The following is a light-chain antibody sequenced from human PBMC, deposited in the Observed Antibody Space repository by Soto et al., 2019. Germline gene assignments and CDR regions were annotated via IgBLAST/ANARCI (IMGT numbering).Light chain of an antibody. CDR2: DAS. CDR1: QRISRS. J-gene: IGKJ3*01. V-gene: IGKV1-5*01. CDR3: QQYNSYLLS. Sequence: DIQMTRSPSTLSASVGDRVTITCRARQRISRSLAWYQQKPGKAPNLLIYDASSLESGVPSRFSGSGFGTEFTLTISSLQPDDFATYYCQQYNSYLLSFGPGTTVDIK.